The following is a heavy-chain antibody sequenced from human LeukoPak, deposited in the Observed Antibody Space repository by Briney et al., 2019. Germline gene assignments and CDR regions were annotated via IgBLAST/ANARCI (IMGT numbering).Heavy chain of an antibody. CDR2: ISAYNGNT. Sequence: ASVKVSCKASGYTFTSYGISWVRQAPGQGLEWMGWISAYNGNTNYAQKLQGRVAMTTDTSTSTAYMELRSLRSDDTAVYYCARLVGATQILYYYYYGMDVWGQGTTVTVSS. J-gene: IGHJ6*02. CDR1: GYTFTSYG. V-gene: IGHV1-18*01. CDR3: ARLVGATQILYYYYYGMDV. D-gene: IGHD1-26*01.